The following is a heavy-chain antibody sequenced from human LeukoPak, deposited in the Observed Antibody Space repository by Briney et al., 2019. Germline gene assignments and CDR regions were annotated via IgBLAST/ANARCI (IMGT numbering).Heavy chain of an antibody. CDR1: GFTFSRYG. J-gene: IGHJ4*02. V-gene: IGHV3-23*01. D-gene: IGHD2-2*01. Sequence: PGRSLRLSCAASGFTFSRYGLHWVRQAPGKGLEWVSAISGSGGSTYYADSVKGRFTISRDNSKNTLYLQMNSLRAEDTAVYYCAKNGYCSSTSCYAGTVFDYWGQGTLVTVSS. CDR2: ISGSGGST. CDR3: AKNGYCSSTSCYAGTVFDY.